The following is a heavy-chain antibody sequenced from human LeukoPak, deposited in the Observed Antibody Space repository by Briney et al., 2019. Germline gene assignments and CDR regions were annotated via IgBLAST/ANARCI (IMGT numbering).Heavy chain of an antibody. D-gene: IGHD3-22*01. V-gene: IGHV1-3*01. J-gene: IGHJ4*02. CDR2: INAGNGNT. CDR1: GYTFTSYA. Sequence: ASVKVSCKASGYTFTSYAMHWVRQAPGQRLEWMGWINAGNGNTKYSQKFQGRVTMTRDTSTSTVYMELSSLRSEDTAVYYCARDPSYYYDSSGYFGLDFDYWGQGTLVTVSS. CDR3: ARDPSYYYDSSGYFGLDFDY.